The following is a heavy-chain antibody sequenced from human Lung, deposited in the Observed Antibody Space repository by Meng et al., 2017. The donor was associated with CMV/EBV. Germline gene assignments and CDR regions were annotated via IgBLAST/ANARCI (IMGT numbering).Heavy chain of an antibody. CDR1: GFTFSNAW. V-gene: IGHV3-15*01. CDR3: TTDQCSSTSCSIRATRY. CDR2: IKSKTDGGTT. J-gene: IGHJ4*02. Sequence: GESXKISCEASGFTFSNAWMSWVRQAPGKGLEWVGRIKSKTDGGTTDYAAPVKGSFTISRDDSKNTLYLQMHSLKTEDTAVYYCTTDQCSSTSCSIRATRYXGQGXLVTVSS. D-gene: IGHD2-2*01.